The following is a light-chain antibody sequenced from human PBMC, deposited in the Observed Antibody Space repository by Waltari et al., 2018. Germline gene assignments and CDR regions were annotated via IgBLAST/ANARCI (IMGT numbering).Light chain of an antibody. CDR1: QSVSRT. CDR2: GAS. V-gene: IGKV3-20*01. J-gene: IGKJ1*01. CDR3: QHYVRLPAT. Sequence: EIVLTQSPGTLSSSPGERATLSCRASQSVSRTLAWYQQKPGQAPRLLIYGASTRATGIPERFSGGGSGTDFSLTISRLEPEDFAVYYCQHYVRLPATFGQGTKVEIK.